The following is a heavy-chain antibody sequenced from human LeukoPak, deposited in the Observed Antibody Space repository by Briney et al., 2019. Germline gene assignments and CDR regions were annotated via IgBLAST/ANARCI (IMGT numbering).Heavy chain of an antibody. D-gene: IGHD3-16*02. V-gene: IGHV3-30*02. Sequence: GSLRLSCAASGFTFSSYGMHWVHQAPGKGLEWVAFIRYDGSNKYYADSVKGRFTISRDNSKNTLYLQMNSLRAEDTAIYYCGRIFNIWGTFRNTWGQGTQVTVSS. CDR3: GRIFNIWGTFRNT. CDR1: GFTFSSYG. J-gene: IGHJ4*02. CDR2: IRYDGSNK.